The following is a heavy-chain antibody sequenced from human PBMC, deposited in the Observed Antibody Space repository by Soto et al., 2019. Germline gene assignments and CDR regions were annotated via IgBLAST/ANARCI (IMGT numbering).Heavy chain of an antibody. J-gene: IGHJ6*02. CDR3: ARGTFYYGMDV. V-gene: IGHV3-53*01. Sequence: GGSLRLSCAASAFTVSTNYMNWVRQAPGKGLEWVSILYSGGTAYYADSLKGRFTISRDNSKNTLYLQMNSLRAEDTAVYYCARGTFYYGMDVWGQGTTVTVSS. D-gene: IGHD2-2*01. CDR1: AFTVSTNY. CDR2: LYSGGTA.